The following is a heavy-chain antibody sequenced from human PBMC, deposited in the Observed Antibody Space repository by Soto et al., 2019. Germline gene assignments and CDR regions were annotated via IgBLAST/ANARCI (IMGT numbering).Heavy chain of an antibody. Sequence: GGSLRLSCIASGFTFTSYSMSWVRQAPGKGLEWVANIKRDGSETYYVDSVKGRFTISRDNARYSLFLQITSLGVEDTAIYYCARDRWLDYWGQGTLVTVSS. CDR3: ARDRWLDY. V-gene: IGHV3-7*01. D-gene: IGHD2-15*01. J-gene: IGHJ4*02. CDR1: GFTFTSYS. CDR2: IKRDGSET.